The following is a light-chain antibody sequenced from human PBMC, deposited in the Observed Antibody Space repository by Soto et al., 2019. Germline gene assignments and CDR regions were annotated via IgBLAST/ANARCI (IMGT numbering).Light chain of an antibody. CDR2: DAS. J-gene: IGKJ1*01. CDR1: RTISNW. V-gene: IGKV1-5*01. CDR3: QQYYTYSRT. Sequence: DIQMTQSPSTLSPSVGDRVTITCRASRTISNWLAWHQQRPGKAPNLLIYDASTLESGVPSRFSGSGSGTEFTLTISSLQPDDFATYSCQQYYTYSRTFGQGTKVDIK.